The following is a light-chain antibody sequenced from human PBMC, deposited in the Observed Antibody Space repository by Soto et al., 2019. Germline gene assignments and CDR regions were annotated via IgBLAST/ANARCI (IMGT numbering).Light chain of an antibody. Sequence: DIQMTQSPSTLSASVGDRVTITCRASQSISSWLAWYQLKPGKAPKLPIYDASSLESGVPSRFSGSGSGTEFTLTVSRLQPGDFATYYCQQYNSYPWTFGQGTKVDIK. J-gene: IGKJ1*01. CDR2: DAS. CDR1: QSISSW. CDR3: QQYNSYPWT. V-gene: IGKV1-5*01.